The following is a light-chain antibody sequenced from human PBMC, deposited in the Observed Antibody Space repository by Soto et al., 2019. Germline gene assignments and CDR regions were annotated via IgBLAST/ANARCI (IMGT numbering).Light chain of an antibody. J-gene: IGKJ1*01. CDR3: QGFDSFSST. CDR2: AAS. V-gene: IGKV1-5*01. Sequence: IQMTQSPSTLSASVGDTVTVTCRAIQSVSGWLAWYQQKPGEAPDLLFSAASILDSGVPSRFSGTGSGAECTRTNSSLQPDDFATYNCQGFDSFSSTFGQGTKVDIK. CDR1: QSVSGW.